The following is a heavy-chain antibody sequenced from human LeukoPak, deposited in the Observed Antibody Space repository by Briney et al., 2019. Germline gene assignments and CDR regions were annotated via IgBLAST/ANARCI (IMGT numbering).Heavy chain of an antibody. Sequence: ASVKVSCKASGYTFTSYDINWVRQATGQGLEWMGWMNPNSGNTGYAQKFQGRVTMTRNTSISTAYMELSSLRSEDTAVYYCARGWLAETTVVTPYNYWGQGTLVTVSS. CDR1: GYTFTSYD. J-gene: IGHJ4*02. CDR2: MNPNSGNT. D-gene: IGHD2-21*02. CDR3: ARGWLAETTVVTPYNY. V-gene: IGHV1-8*01.